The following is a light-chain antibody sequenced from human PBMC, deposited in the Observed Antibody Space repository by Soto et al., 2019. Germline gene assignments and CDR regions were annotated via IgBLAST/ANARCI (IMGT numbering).Light chain of an antibody. CDR1: QTVRNNY. Sequence: EFVLTQSPGTLSLSPGERATLSCRASQTVRNNYLAWYQQKPGQAPRLLIYDASSRATGIPDRFSGGGSGTDFTLTITRLDPEAFAAYSCQQFSSYPLTFGGGTKVDIK. CDR3: QQFSSYPLT. J-gene: IGKJ4*01. V-gene: IGKV3-20*01. CDR2: DAS.